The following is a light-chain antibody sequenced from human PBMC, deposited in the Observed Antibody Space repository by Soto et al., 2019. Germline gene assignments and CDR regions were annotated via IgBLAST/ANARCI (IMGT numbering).Light chain of an antibody. CDR1: SSDVGGYNY. CDR3: CSYAGSSSYV. V-gene: IGLV2-11*01. J-gene: IGLJ1*01. CDR2: DVS. Sequence: QSALTQPRSVSGSPGQSVTVSCTGTSSDVGGYNYVYWYQQHPGKAPKLMICDVSKRPSGVPDRFSGSKSGNTASLTISGLQAEDEADYYCCSYAGSSSYVFGTGTKLTVL.